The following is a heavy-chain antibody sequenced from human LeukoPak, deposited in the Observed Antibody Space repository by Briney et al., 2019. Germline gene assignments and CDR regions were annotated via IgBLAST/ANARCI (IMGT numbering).Heavy chain of an antibody. Sequence: ASVTVSCKASGYTFTDYYMHWVRQAPGQGLEWMGWINPNSGGTNYAQKFQGRVTMTRDTSISTAYMELSSLRSDDTAVYYCARPTTVTDYDACDIWGQGTMVTVSS. CDR1: GYTFTDYY. D-gene: IGHD4-17*01. J-gene: IGHJ3*02. V-gene: IGHV1-2*02. CDR2: INPNSGGT. CDR3: ARPTTVTDYDACDI.